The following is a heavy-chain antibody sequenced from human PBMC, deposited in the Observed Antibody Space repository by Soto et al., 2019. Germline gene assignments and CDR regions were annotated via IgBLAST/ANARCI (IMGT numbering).Heavy chain of an antibody. V-gene: IGHV3-23*01. Sequence: GRSLRLSGAAPGFTVSSYAMSWVRQAPGKGLEWVSAISGSGGSTYYADSVKGRFTISRDNSKNTLYLQMNSLRAEDTAVYYCAKEVRDIVVVPAAEGFDYWGQGTLVTVSS. CDR2: ISGSGGST. J-gene: IGHJ4*02. D-gene: IGHD2-2*01. CDR3: AKEVRDIVVVPAAEGFDY. CDR1: GFTVSSYA.